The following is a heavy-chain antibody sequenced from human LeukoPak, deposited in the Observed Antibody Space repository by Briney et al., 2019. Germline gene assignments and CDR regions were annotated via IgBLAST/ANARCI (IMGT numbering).Heavy chain of an antibody. Sequence: GGSLRLSCAASGFTFSSYAMHWVRQAPGQGLEWVAVISYDGSNKYYADSVKGRFTISRDNSKNTLYLQMNSLRAEDTAVYYCARDKAMIALFDYWGQGTLVTVSS. V-gene: IGHV3-30-3*01. D-gene: IGHD3-22*01. CDR3: ARDKAMIALFDY. J-gene: IGHJ4*02. CDR2: ISYDGSNK. CDR1: GFTFSSYA.